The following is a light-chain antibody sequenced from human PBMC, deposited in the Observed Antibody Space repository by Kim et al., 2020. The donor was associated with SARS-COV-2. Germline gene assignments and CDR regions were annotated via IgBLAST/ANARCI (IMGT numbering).Light chain of an antibody. Sequence: SPGEGANITRRASKSGSSSYVAWYQEKPGQAPRLLIYGASSRATGIPDRFSGSGSGTDFTLTISRLEPEDFAVYYCQQYGSSPRTFGQGTKVDIK. J-gene: IGKJ1*01. CDR3: QQYGSSPRT. CDR2: GAS. V-gene: IGKV3-20*01. CDR1: KSGSSSY.